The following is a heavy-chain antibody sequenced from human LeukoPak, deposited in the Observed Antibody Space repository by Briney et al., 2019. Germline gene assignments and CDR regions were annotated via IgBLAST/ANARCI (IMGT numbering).Heavy chain of an antibody. Sequence: GGSLRLSCAASGFTFSSYSMNWVRQAPGKGLEWVSSISSSSSYIYYADSVKGRFTISRDNAKNSLYLQMNSLRAEDTAVYYCARAWSGYYSYYYMDVWGKGTTVTVSS. V-gene: IGHV3-21*01. D-gene: IGHD3-3*01. CDR3: ARAWSGYYSYYYMDV. CDR2: ISSSSSYI. CDR1: GFTFSSYS. J-gene: IGHJ6*03.